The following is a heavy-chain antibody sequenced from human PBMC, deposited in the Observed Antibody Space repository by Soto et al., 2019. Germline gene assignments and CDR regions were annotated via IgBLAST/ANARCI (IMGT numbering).Heavy chain of an antibody. Sequence: QVQLVQSGAEVKKPGASVKVSCKASGYTFTSHGISWVRQAPGQGFEWMGRISAYNGNTNYAQKLQGRVTMTTDKSTSIAEMELRSLRSDDTAVYYCARVYRITMVRGELSEYWGQGTLVTVS. J-gene: IGHJ4*02. CDR3: ARVYRITMVRGELSEY. CDR2: ISAYNGNT. V-gene: IGHV1-18*01. CDR1: GYTFTSHG. D-gene: IGHD3-10*01.